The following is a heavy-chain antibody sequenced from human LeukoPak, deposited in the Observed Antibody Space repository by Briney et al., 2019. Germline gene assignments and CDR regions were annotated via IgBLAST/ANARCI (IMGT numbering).Heavy chain of an antibody. V-gene: IGHV3-23*01. CDR2: ISGSGGST. D-gene: IGHD3-10*01. Sequence: PGGSLRLSCAASGFTFSSHAMSWVRQAPGKGLEWVSAISGSGGSTYYADSVKGRFTISRDNSKNTLYLQMNSLRAEDAAVYYCAKARPRGVIIVNFDYWGQGTLVTVSS. CDR1: GFTFSSHA. CDR3: AKARPRGVIIVNFDY. J-gene: IGHJ4*02.